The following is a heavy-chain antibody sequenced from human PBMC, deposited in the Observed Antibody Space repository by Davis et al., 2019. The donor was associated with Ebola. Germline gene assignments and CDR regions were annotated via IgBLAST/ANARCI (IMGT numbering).Heavy chain of an antibody. D-gene: IGHD3-10*01. Sequence: AASVKVSCKASGYTFSNYAFSWVRQAPGQGLEWLGWIGTYNGNTHYAQKLQGRITLTTDTSTSTAYMELRSLRSDDTAVYYCARVLPPRGMDVWGQGTTVTVSS. CDR1: GYTFSNYA. CDR2: IGTYNGNT. J-gene: IGHJ6*02. V-gene: IGHV1-18*01. CDR3: ARVLPPRGMDV.